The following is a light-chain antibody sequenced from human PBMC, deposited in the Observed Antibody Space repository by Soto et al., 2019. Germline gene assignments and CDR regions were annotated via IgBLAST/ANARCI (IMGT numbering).Light chain of an antibody. V-gene: IGKV1-39*01. CDR3: QQSLLTPFT. J-gene: IGKJ4*01. CDR2: GAS. Sequence: DIQMTQSPTSLSASVGDTVTISCRASQRIDKYLNWYQQIPGKAPKVLIFGASSLHTGVPSRFSGSGSGTDFTLTITSLQVEDFAIYFCQQSLLTPFTFGRGSRV. CDR1: QRIDKY.